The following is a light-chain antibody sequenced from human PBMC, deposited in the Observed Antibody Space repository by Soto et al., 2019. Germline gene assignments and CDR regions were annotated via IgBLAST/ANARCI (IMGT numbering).Light chain of an antibody. CDR2: GAS. V-gene: IGKV3-15*01. Sequence: EIVMTQSPATLAVSPGGRATLSCRASQSVSSNLAWYQQKPGQAPRLLIYGASTRATGIPASFSGSGSGTEFTLTISSLQSEDFAVYYCQQYNNWPLYTFGQGTKLEIK. J-gene: IGKJ2*01. CDR1: QSVSSN. CDR3: QQYNNWPLYT.